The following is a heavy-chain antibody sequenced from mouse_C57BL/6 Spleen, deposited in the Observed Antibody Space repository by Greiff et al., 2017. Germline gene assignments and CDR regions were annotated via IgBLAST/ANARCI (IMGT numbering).Heavy chain of an antibody. CDR3: ASPITTVVDWYFDV. CDR1: GYAFSSYW. D-gene: IGHD1-1*01. Sequence: VQLQQSVAELVKPGASVKISCKASGYAFSSYWMNWVKQRPGKGLEWIGQIYPGDGDTNYHGKFKGKATLTADKSSSTAYMQLSSLTSEYSAVYFCASPITTVVDWYFDVWGTGTTVTVSS. V-gene: IGHV1-80*01. J-gene: IGHJ1*03. CDR2: IYPGDGDT.